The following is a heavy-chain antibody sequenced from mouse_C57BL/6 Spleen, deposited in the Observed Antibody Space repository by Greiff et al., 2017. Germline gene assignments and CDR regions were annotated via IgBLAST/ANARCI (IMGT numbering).Heavy chain of an antibody. J-gene: IGHJ3*01. Sequence: VQLQQSGPELVKPGASVKMSCKASGYTFTDYNMHWVKQSHGKSLEWIGYINPNNGGTSYNQKFKGKATLTVNKSSSTAYMELRSLTSEESADYYCARSNWETWLAYWGQGTLVTVSA. V-gene: IGHV1-22*01. CDR2: INPNNGGT. CDR3: ARSNWETWLAY. D-gene: IGHD4-1*01. CDR1: GYTFTDYN.